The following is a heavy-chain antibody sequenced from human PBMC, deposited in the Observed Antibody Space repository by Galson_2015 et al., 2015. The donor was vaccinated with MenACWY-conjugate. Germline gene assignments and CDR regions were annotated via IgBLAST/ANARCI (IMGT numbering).Heavy chain of an antibody. D-gene: IGHD1-26*01. V-gene: IGHV1-46*01. J-gene: IGHJ4*02. CDR2: INPSSGST. Sequence: SVKVSCKASGYTFTNQYMNWVRQAPGQGLEWMGRINPSSGSTNYALNFQDRVTLTRDTSTSTVYLELSSLTSEDTAVYYCASDIVGPTGLGYWRQGTLVTVSS. CDR3: ASDIVGPTGLGY. CDR1: GYTFTNQY.